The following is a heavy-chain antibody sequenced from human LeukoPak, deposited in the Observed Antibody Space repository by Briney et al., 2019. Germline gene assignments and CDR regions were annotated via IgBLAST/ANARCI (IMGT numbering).Heavy chain of an antibody. V-gene: IGHV4-38-2*02. CDR3: ARSGSGLRYDYYFDY. D-gene: IGHD3-9*01. CDR2: IFQSGDS. J-gene: IGHJ4*02. CDR1: GFSISSGHY. Sequence: SETLSLTCTVSGFSISSGHYWGRVRQSPGKGLEWIGSIFQSGDSYYHPSLKSRVTISVDTSKNQFSLKLTSVTAADTAIYFCARSGSGLRYDYYFDYWGQGTLVTVSS.